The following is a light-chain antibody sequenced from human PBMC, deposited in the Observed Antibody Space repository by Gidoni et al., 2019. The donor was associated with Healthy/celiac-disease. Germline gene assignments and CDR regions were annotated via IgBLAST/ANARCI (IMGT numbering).Light chain of an antibody. J-gene: IGKJ3*01. CDR3: QQYGSSLFT. CDR2: GAS. Sequence: IVFTQSPGTLSLSPGERATLSCRASQSVSSSYLAWYQQKPGQAPRLLIYGASSRATGIPDRFSGSGSGTDFTLTISRLEPEDFAVYYCQQYGSSLFTFGPGTKVDIK. V-gene: IGKV3-20*01. CDR1: QSVSSSY.